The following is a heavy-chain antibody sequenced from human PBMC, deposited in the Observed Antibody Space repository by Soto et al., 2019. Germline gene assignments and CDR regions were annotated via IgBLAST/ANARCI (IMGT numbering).Heavy chain of an antibody. J-gene: IGHJ6*04. CDR1: GGTFSSYA. CDR2: IIPIFGTA. V-gene: IGHV1-69*13. CDR3: ARVLMERFGLYGMDV. Sequence: SVKVSCKASGGTFSSYAISWVRQAPGQGLEWMGGIIPIFGTANYAQKFQGRVTITADESTSTAYMELSSLRSEDTAVYYCARVLMERFGLYGMDVWGKGITVT. D-gene: IGHD3-3*01.